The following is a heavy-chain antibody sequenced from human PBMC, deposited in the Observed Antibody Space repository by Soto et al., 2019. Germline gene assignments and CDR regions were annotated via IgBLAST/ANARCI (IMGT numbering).Heavy chain of an antibody. CDR2: INPKSGGT. CDR1: GYSFTDYH. V-gene: IGHV1-2*04. J-gene: IGHJ6*02. Sequence: QVQLVQSGAEVKKPGASVRVSCKASGYSFTDYHIHWVRQAPGQGLEWLGRINPKSGGTSTAQKFQGWVTISRDRSISTVYMELTRLRSDVTAVYFCARGHSTDCSNGVCSFFYNHEMDVWGQGTTVTVSS. CDR3: ARGHSTDCSNGVCSFFYNHEMDV. D-gene: IGHD2-8*01.